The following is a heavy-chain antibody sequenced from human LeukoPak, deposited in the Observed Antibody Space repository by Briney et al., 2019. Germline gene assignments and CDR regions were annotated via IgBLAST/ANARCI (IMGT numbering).Heavy chain of an antibody. D-gene: IGHD4-17*01. CDR3: ARETMTTVTYYFDY. CDR1: GGSFSCYY. Sequence: SETLSLTCAVYGGSFSCYYWSWIRQPPGKGLEWIGEINHSGSTNYNPSLKSRVTISVDTSKNQFSLKLSSVTAADTAVYYCARETMTTVTYYFDYWGQGTLVTVSS. J-gene: IGHJ4*02. V-gene: IGHV4-34*01. CDR2: INHSGST.